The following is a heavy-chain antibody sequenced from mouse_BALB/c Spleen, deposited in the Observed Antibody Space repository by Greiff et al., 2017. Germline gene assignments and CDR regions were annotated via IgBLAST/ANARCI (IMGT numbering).Heavy chain of an antibody. Sequence: EVKLVESGGGLVQPKGSLKLSCAASGFTFNTYAMNWVRQAPGKGLEWVARIRSKSNNYATYYADSVKDRFTISRDDSQSMLYLQMNNLKTEDTAMYYCVRHPYYAMDYWGQGTSVTVSS. CDR2: IRSKSNNYAT. V-gene: IGHV10-1*02. J-gene: IGHJ4*01. CDR1: GFTFNTYA. CDR3: VRHPYYAMDY.